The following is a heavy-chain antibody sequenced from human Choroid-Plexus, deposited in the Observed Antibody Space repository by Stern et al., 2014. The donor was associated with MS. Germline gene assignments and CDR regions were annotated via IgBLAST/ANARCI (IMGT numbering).Heavy chain of an antibody. Sequence: VQLVESGGGLVQPGRPLRLSCVASGFTFGSCAMHWDLQAPGKGLECVAGVAYDGSNKYYADSVKGRFTISRDNSQNTLYMQMSSLRPEDTAVYYCAKDRQYLTYFFDHWGQGSLVTVSS. V-gene: IGHV3-30*18. J-gene: IGHJ5*02. D-gene: IGHD2/OR15-2a*01. CDR3: AKDRQYLTYFFDH. CDR2: VAYDGSNK. CDR1: GFTFGSCA.